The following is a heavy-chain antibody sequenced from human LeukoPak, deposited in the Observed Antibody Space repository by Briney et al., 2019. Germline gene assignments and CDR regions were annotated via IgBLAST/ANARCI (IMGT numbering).Heavy chain of an antibody. Sequence: GASVKVSCKASGSTFTGYYMHWVRQAPGQGLEWMGWINPNSGGTNYAQKFQGRVTMTRDTSISTAYMELSRLRSDDTAVYYCARAYCSSTSCYLGPNYYGMDVWGQGTTVTVSS. CDR3: ARAYCSSTSCYLGPNYYGMDV. D-gene: IGHD2-2*01. CDR2: INPNSGGT. J-gene: IGHJ6*02. V-gene: IGHV1-2*02. CDR1: GSTFTGYY.